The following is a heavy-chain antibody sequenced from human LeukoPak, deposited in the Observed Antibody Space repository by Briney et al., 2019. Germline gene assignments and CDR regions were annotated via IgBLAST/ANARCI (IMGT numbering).Heavy chain of an antibody. CDR2: IWYDGSNK. J-gene: IGHJ6*02. CDR1: GFTFSSYG. CDR3: ARDRSSITSYYYYGMDV. V-gene: IGHV3-33*01. D-gene: IGHD1-20*01. Sequence: GRSLRLSCAASGFTFSSYGMHWLRQAPGKGLEWVAVIWYDGSNKYYADSVKGRFTISRDNSKNTLYLQMNSLRAEDTAVYYCARDRSSITSYYYYGMDVWGQGTTVTVSS.